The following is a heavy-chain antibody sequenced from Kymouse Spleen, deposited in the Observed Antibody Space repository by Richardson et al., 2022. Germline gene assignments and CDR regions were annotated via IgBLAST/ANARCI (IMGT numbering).Heavy chain of an antibody. CDR2: IYYSGST. V-gene: IGHV4-59*01. Sequence: QVQLQESGPGLVKPSETLSLTCTVSGGSISSYYWSWIRQPPGKGLEWIGYIYYSGSTNYNPSLKSRVTISVDTSKNQFSLKLSSVTAADTAVYYCARDRGGSGSPHYFDYWGQGTLVTVSS. CDR1: GGSISSYY. J-gene: IGHJ4*02. CDR3: ARDRGGSGSPHYFDY. D-gene: IGHD3-10*01.